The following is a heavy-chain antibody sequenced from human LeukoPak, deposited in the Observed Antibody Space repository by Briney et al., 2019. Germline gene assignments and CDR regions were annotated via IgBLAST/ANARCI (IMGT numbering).Heavy chain of an antibody. CDR1: GGSISSYY. Sequence: SETLSLTCTVSGGSISSYYWSWIRQPPGKGLEWIGYIYYSGSTNYNPSLKSRVTISVDTSKNQFSLKLSSVTAADTAVYYSARDRPAMVPNYYYYGMDVWGQGTTVTVSS. V-gene: IGHV4-59*01. D-gene: IGHD5-18*01. CDR3: ARDRPAMVPNYYYYGMDV. CDR2: IYYSGST. J-gene: IGHJ6*02.